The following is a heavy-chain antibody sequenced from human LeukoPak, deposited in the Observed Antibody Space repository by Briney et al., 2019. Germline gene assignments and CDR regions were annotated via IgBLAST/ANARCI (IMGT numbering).Heavy chain of an antibody. CDR2: ISSSSSYT. CDR3: ARDRVTMVRGHTAPQH. Sequence: AGGSLRLSCAASGFTFSSYSMNWVRQAPGKGLEWVSSISSSSSYTYYADSVKGRFTISRDNAKNTLYLQMNSLRAEDTAVYYCARDRVTMVRGHTAPQHWGQGTLVTVSS. J-gene: IGHJ1*01. CDR1: GFTFSSYS. D-gene: IGHD3-10*01. V-gene: IGHV3-21*01.